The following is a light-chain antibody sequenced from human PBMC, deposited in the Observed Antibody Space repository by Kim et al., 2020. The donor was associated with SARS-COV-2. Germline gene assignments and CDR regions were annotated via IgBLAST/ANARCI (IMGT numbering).Light chain of an antibody. CDR3: QGYNSAPVT. CDR1: QGIRNY. CDR2: AAS. V-gene: IGKV1-27*01. J-gene: IGKJ3*01. Sequence: DIQMTQSPSSLSASVGDRVTITCRASQGIRNYLAWYHQKPGKAPKLLISAASSLQSGVPSRFSGSGSGTDFTLTISSLQPEDVATYDCQGYNSAPVTFGQGTKVDIK.